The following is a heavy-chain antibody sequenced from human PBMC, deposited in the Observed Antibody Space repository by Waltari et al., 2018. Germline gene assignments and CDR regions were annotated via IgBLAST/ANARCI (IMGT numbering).Heavy chain of an antibody. CDR1: GGSISSYY. D-gene: IGHD3-3*01. CDR2: IYYRGST. Sequence: QVQLQESGPGLVKPSETLSLTCTVSGGSISSYYWSWIRQPPGKGLEWIGYIYYRGSTNYNPSLKSRVTISVDTSKNQFSLKLSSVTAADTAVYYCARALYYDFWSGYYNWFDPWGQGTLVTVSS. J-gene: IGHJ5*02. CDR3: ARALYYDFWSGYYNWFDP. V-gene: IGHV4-59*01.